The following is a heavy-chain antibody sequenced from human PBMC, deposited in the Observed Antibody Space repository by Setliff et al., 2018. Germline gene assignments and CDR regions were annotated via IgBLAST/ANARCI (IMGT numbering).Heavy chain of an antibody. CDR1: GGSFSGYY. D-gene: IGHD2-2*01. Sequence: SETLSLTCAVYGGSFSGYYWSWIRQPPGKGLEWIGEINHSGSTNYNPSLKSRVTISVDTSKNQFSLKLSSVTAADTAVYYCARGSRLVVPAAIANWFDPWGQGTLVTVSS. CDR2: INHSGST. J-gene: IGHJ5*02. CDR3: ARGSRLVVPAAIANWFDP. V-gene: IGHV4-34*01.